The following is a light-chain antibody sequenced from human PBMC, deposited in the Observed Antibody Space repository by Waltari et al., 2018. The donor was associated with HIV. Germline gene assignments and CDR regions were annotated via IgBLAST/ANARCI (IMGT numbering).Light chain of an antibody. CDR3: QQYDSYLWT. CDR2: KAS. Sequence: DIQMTQSPSTLSASVGDRVTITCRASQCISSWLAWYQQKPGKAPKLLIYKASTLESGVPSRFSGSGSGTEFTLTISSLKPDDFATYYCQQYDSYLWTFGQGTKVE. J-gene: IGKJ1*01. V-gene: IGKV1-5*03. CDR1: QCISSW.